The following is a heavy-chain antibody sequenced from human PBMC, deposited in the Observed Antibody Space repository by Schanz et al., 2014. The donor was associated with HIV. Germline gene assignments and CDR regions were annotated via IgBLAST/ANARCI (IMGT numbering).Heavy chain of an antibody. D-gene: IGHD2-2*01. V-gene: IGHV3-21*06. CDR1: RLTFSGYS. J-gene: IGHJ6*02. Sequence: EVQLVESGGGLVKPGGSLRLSCRGSRLTFSGYSMNWVRQAPGKGLEWVSSISSSSSYIFYTDSVKGRFTVSRDNSKNMLYLQMNSLRAEDTAVYYCARDGAMAFSLGMDVRGQGTTVTVSS. CDR3: ARDGAMAFSLGMDV. CDR2: ISSSSSYI.